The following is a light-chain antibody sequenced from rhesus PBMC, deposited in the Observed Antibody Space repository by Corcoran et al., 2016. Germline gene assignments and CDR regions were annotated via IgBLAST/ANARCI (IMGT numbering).Light chain of an antibody. CDR1: QGINSY. Sequence: DIQMSQSPSSLSASAGDRVIITCRASQGINSYLNWYQQKPGKAPKLLTYFGKRLPNGVPSRFSGSGSGTEVTHTISRMQPEAFKSYYCQQSNPYPLTFGGGTKVEL. J-gene: IGKJ4*01. CDR2: FGK. V-gene: IGKV1-32*04. CDR3: QQSNPYPLT.